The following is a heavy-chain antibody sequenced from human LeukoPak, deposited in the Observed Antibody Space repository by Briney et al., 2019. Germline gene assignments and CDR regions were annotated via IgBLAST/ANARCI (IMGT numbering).Heavy chain of an antibody. Sequence: GRSLRLSCAASGFTFSSYGMHWVRQAPGKGLEWVAVISYDGSNKYYADSVKGRFTISRDNSKNTLYLQMNSLRAEDTAVYYCGRGGDSSGYYLSYDYWGQRTLVTVSS. D-gene: IGHD3-22*01. CDR2: ISYDGSNK. J-gene: IGHJ4*02. CDR3: GRGGDSSGYYLSYDY. CDR1: GFTFSSYG. V-gene: IGHV3-30*01.